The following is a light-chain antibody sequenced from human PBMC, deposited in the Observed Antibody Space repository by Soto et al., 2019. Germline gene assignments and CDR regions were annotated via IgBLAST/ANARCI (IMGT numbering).Light chain of an antibody. V-gene: IGKV3-20*01. J-gene: IGKJ4*01. CDR2: GAS. CDR1: QTVNNNY. CDR3: QQYGSSQVT. Sequence: EIVLTQSPGTLSLSPGERVTLSCRASQTVNNNYLAWYQQTPGQAPRILIYGASNRATGIPGGFGGSGSGTDFSLTISRLEPEYFAMDYGQQYGSSQVTVGGGTEVDIK.